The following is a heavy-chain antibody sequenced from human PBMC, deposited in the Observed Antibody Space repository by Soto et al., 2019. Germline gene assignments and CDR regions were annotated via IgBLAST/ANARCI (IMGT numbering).Heavy chain of an antibody. CDR1: GGSISSYY. D-gene: IGHD6-13*01. J-gene: IGHJ5*02. CDR2: IYYSGST. Sequence: SETLSLTCTVSGGSISSYYWSWIRQPPGKGLEWIGYIYYSGSTNYNPSLKSRVTISVDTSKNQFSLKLSSVTAADTAVYYCARSGIAAAGMVFDPWGQGTLVTVSS. V-gene: IGHV4-59*01. CDR3: ARSGIAAAGMVFDP.